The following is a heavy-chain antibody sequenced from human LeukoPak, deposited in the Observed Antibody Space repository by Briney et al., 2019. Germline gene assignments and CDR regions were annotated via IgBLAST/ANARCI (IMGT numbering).Heavy chain of an antibody. CDR3: ARLSCGRSLRLDAGHL. Sequence: GESLKISWKGSGYPFNIYWITWVRQMPGEGLEWMGIVYPDNSKTIYSPSFQGQVTFSADKSISTAYLQSGSLKASDTAMYYCARLSCGRSLRLDAGHLWRRGTTVSVSS. D-gene: IGHD1-26*01. CDR2: VYPDNSKT. V-gene: IGHV5-51*01. J-gene: IGHJ3*01. CDR1: GYPFNIYW.